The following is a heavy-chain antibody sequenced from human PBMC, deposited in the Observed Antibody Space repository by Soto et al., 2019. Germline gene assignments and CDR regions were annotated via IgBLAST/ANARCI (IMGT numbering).Heavy chain of an antibody. J-gene: IGHJ4*02. D-gene: IGHD3-22*01. V-gene: IGHV3-30-3*01. CDR1: GFTFSSYA. CDR2: ISYDGSNK. CDR3: ASGNHYFDISGSYEFGLDY. Sequence: GGSLRLSCAASGFTFSSYALYWVRQAPGKGLEWVAVISYDGSNKYYADSVKGRFTISRDNSKNTLYLQMNSLRAEDTAVYYCASGNHYFDISGSYEFGLDYWGQGTLVTAPQ.